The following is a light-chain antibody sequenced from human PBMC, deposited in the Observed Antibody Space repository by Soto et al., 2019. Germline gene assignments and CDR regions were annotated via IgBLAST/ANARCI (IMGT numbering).Light chain of an antibody. Sequence: DIVMTQSPLSLPVTPGEPASISCRTRQSLLHSNGYNYLDWYLQKPGQSPQLLISLGSNRASGVPDSFSGRCSGTDCTLDISSVVAEDVGVYYCEHALQSPSSVGRGIKVDIK. CDR1: QSLLHSNGYNY. CDR3: EHALQSPSS. CDR2: LGS. V-gene: IGKV2-28*01. J-gene: IGKJ3*01.